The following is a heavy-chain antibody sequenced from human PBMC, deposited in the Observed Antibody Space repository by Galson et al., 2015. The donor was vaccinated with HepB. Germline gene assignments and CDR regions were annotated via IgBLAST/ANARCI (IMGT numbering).Heavy chain of an antibody. CDR2: IDPSDSYT. CDR3: ARRGDYDILTGTHAFDI. D-gene: IGHD3-9*01. V-gene: IGHV5-10-1*01. Sequence: QSGAEVKKPGESLRISCKGSGCSFTSYWISWVRQMPGKGLEWMGRIDPSDSYTNYSPSFQGHVTISADKSISTAYLQWSSLKASDTAMYYCARRGDYDILTGTHAFDIWGQGTMVTVSS. CDR1: GCSFTSYW. J-gene: IGHJ3*02.